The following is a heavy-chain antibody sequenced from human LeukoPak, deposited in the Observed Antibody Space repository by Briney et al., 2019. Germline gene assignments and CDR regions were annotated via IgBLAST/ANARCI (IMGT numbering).Heavy chain of an antibody. Sequence: PGGSLRLSCAASGFTFSSYAMSWVRHAPAKGLEGVSALSGSGGSTYYADSVKGRFTISRDNSKNTLYLQMNSLRAEDTALYDCAKESTHHDRIIGYTAPRGELHTWGQWQPVTVSS. J-gene: IGHJ6*01. D-gene: IGHD3-16*01. CDR2: LSGSGGST. V-gene: IGHV3-23*01. CDR1: GFTFSSYA. CDR3: AKESTHHDRIIGYTAPRGELHT.